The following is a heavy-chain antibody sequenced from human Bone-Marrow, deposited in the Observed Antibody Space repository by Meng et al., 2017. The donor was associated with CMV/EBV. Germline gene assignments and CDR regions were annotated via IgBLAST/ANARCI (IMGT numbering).Heavy chain of an antibody. V-gene: IGHV3-33*06. D-gene: IGHD3-10*01. Sequence: GGSLRLSCAASGFTFSSYGMHWVRQAPGKGLEWVAVIWYDGSNKYYADSVKGRFTISRDNSKNTLYLQINSLRAEDTAVYYCAKFYGSGSYTNYYYYGMDVWGQGTTVTVSS. J-gene: IGHJ6*02. CDR3: AKFYGSGSYTNYYYYGMDV. CDR1: GFTFSSYG. CDR2: IWYDGSNK.